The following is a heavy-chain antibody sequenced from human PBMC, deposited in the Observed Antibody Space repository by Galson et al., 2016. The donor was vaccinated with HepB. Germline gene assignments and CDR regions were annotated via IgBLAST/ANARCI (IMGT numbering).Heavy chain of an antibody. CDR3: ARGGVSFSDP. J-gene: IGHJ5*02. CDR1: GGSISTSTYY. D-gene: IGHD1-26*01. CDR2: IYYTGTT. Sequence: ETLSLTCSVSGGSISTSTYYWVWFRQPPGKGLEWIGSIYYTGTTYYNPSLKSRLTISVDTSKNQFSLKLNSVTAADTAVYYCARGGVSFSDPWGQGTLVTVSS. V-gene: IGHV4-39*01.